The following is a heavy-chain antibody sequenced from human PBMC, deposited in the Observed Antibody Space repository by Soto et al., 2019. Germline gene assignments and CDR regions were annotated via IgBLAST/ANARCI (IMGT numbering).Heavy chain of an antibody. CDR3: TSDRYFFGAGPHWEGL. CDR2: INTRGAST. V-gene: IGHV1-46*01. CDR1: GYTFTSYY. Sequence: ASVNVSCKASGYTFTSYYIHWVRQAPGQGLEWMGIINTRGASTTYSQKFQGRITMTRDASTSTVYMELNSLRSDDTAVYFCTSDRYFFGAGPHWEGLWGQGTLVTVSS. J-gene: IGHJ4*02. D-gene: IGHD3-3*01.